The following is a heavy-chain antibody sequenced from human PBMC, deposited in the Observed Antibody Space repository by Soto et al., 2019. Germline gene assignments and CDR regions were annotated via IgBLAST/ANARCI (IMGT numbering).Heavy chain of an antibody. V-gene: IGHV4-39*01. D-gene: IGHD1-26*01. J-gene: IGHJ4*02. CDR2: IYYSGST. Sequence: SETLSLTCTVSGGSISSSSYYWGWIRQPPGKGPEWIGSIYYSGSTYYNPSLKSRVTISVDTSKNQFSLKLSSVTAADTAVYYCARRVREYSGSYYDYWGQGTLVTVSS. CDR1: GGSISSSSYY. CDR3: ARRVREYSGSYYDY.